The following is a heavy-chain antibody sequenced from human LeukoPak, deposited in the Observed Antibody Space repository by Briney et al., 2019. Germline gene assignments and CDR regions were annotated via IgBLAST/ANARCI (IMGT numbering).Heavy chain of an antibody. D-gene: IGHD6-19*01. J-gene: IGHJ4*02. Sequence: PGGSLRLSCAASGFTSRNYWMSWVRPAPGTGLEWVANIKQDGSDRNYVTSVRGRFTISRDNAESSLYLQMNSLRAEDTAVYYCVRNLAVAGTCFDSWGQGTLVTVSS. CDR2: IKQDGSDR. CDR3: VRNLAVAGTCFDS. V-gene: IGHV3-7*03. CDR1: GFTSRNYW.